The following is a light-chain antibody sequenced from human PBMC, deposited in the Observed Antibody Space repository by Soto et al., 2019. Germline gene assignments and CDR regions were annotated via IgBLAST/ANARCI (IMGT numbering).Light chain of an antibody. CDR1: QRVSNSY. J-gene: IGKJ2*01. Sequence: EIVLTQSPGTLSLSPGDRATLSCRASQRVSNSYLAWYQQKPGQAPRLLIYDASTRAAGVPDRVTGGGSGTDFTLTINALEPEDFALYFCQQYERPPFAVGQGTRLEI. CDR3: QQYERPPFA. V-gene: IGKV3-20*01. CDR2: DAS.